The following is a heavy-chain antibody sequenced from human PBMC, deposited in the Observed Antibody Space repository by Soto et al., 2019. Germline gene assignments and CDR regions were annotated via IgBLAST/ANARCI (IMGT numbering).Heavy chain of an antibody. CDR1: GGSLTNYY. D-gene: IGHD2-21*01. CDR3: GSHAPGSTFFDY. J-gene: IGHJ4*02. Sequence: SETLSLTCNVSGGSLTNYYWDWIRQAPGKGLEWIGNIYYLGNVNYHPSPTRRVTISIDMSKNQFSLEVRFVTAADTATFCCGSHAPGSTFFDYWGQGALVTVSS. V-gene: IGHV4-59*04. CDR2: IYYLGNV.